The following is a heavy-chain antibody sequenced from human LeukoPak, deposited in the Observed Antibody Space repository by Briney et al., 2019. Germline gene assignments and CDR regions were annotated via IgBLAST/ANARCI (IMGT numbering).Heavy chain of an antibody. Sequence: SLRLSCAASGVAFTSYWIRWVRPAPRKGLGWVSRIKSDRSRTSYADSVKGRYTISRDNPKNTLYLQMNSLRAEDTAVYYCAKRSAESSGYFDYWGQGTLVTASS. J-gene: IGHJ4*02. CDR2: IKSDRSRT. CDR3: AKRSAESSGYFDY. CDR1: GVAFTSYW. V-gene: IGHV3-74*01. D-gene: IGHD6-19*01.